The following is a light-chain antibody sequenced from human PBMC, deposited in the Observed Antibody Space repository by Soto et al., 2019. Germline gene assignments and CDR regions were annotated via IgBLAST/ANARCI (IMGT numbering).Light chain of an antibody. Sequence: QSALTQPRSVSGSPEQSVTLSCTGTSSDVGGYNYVTWYQQYPGKAPKVMIYDVKTRPSGVPDRFSGSKSGNTASLTISGLQAEDEADYYCCSYAGDYTFVFGTGTKLTVL. V-gene: IGLV2-11*01. CDR2: DVK. CDR3: CSYAGDYTFV. J-gene: IGLJ1*01. CDR1: SSDVGGYNY.